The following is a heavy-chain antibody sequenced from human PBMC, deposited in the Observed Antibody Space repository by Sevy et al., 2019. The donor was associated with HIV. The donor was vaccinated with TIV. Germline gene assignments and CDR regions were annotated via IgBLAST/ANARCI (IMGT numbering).Heavy chain of an antibody. CDR1: GGSFSSGNYY. D-gene: IGHD3-22*01. CDR2: IYNSGST. J-gene: IGHJ4*02. V-gene: IGHV4-61*02. CDR3: ARVDRAYYDGSAFDF. Sequence: SETLSLTCTVSGGSFSSGNYYWSWIRQPAGKGLEWIGRIYNSGSTNYNPSLKSRVTITVDTSKNQFSLRLSSVTAADTAVYYCARVDRAYYDGSAFDFWGQGTLVTVSS.